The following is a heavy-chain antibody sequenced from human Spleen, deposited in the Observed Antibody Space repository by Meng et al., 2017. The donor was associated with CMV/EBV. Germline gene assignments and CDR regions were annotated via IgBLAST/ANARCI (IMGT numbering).Heavy chain of an antibody. Sequence: ASVKVSCKASGHTFTNYYMHWVRQAPGQGLEWMGVINPSGGSTSYAQKFQGRVTITRDTSTSTVYMELSSLRSEDTAVYYCARSGREIASGGSWGGGQYGMDVWDQGTTVTVSS. V-gene: IGHV1-46*01. D-gene: IGHD6-13*01. CDR3: ARSGREIASGGSWGGGQYGMDV. CDR2: INPSGGST. CDR1: GHTFTNYY. J-gene: IGHJ6*02.